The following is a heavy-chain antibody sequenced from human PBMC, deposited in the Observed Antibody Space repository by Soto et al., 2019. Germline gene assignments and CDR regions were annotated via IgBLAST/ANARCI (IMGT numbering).Heavy chain of an antibody. Sequence: SVKVSCKASGYTFTSYGISWVRQAPGQGLEWMGWISAHNGNKKYAQKLQGRVTMTTDTSTSTAYMELRSLISDDTAVYYCAREPNYFDYWGQGTLVTVSS. CDR2: ISAHNGNK. J-gene: IGHJ4*02. CDR1: GYTFTSYG. CDR3: AREPNYFDY. V-gene: IGHV1-18*01.